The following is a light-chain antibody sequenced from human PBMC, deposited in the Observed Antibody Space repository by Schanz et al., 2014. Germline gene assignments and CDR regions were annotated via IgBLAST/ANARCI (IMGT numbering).Light chain of an antibody. Sequence: DIQMTQSPSTLSASVGDRVTITCRASQSISSWLAWYQQKPGKAPKLLIYDASSLESGVPSRFSGSGSGTEFTLTISSLQPDDFATYYCQQSNNIPFTFGPGTKVDFK. CDR3: QQSNNIPFT. CDR1: QSISSW. J-gene: IGKJ3*01. CDR2: DAS. V-gene: IGKV1-5*01.